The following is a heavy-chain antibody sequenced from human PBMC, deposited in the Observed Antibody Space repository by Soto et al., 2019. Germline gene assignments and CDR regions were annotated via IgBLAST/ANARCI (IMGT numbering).Heavy chain of an antibody. CDR2: INHSGSS. CDR1: GGSFSGYY. J-gene: IGHJ6*02. D-gene: IGHD3-3*01. V-gene: IGHV4-34*01. Sequence: PSETLSLTCAVYGGSFSGYYWSCIRQPPGKGLEWIGEINHSGSSNYNPSLKRRLTISVDTSKNQFSLQLSSVSAADTAVYYCARSGPTPYGTDVWGQGTKVTVSS. CDR3: ARSGPTPYGTDV.